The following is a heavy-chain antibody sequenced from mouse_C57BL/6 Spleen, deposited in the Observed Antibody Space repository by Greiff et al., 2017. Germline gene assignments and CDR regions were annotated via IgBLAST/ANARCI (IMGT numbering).Heavy chain of an antibody. V-gene: IGHV5-17*01. CDR3: ARQIYDCYYGFAY. CDR1: GFTFSDYG. CDR2: ISSGSSTI. D-gene: IGHD2-3*01. Sequence: EVHLVESGGGLVKPGGSLKLSCAASGFTFSDYGMHWVRQAPEKGLEWVAYISSGSSTIYYADTVKGRFTLSRDNAKNTLFLQMTSLRSEDTAMYYCARQIYDCYYGFAYWGQGALVTVSA. J-gene: IGHJ3*01.